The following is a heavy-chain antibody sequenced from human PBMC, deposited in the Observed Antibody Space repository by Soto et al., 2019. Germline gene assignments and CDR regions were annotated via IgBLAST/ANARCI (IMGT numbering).Heavy chain of an antibody. CDR3: AKGGPDGFCSGGRCYFDY. CDR1: GFTFDDYA. CDR2: ISWNSNII. Sequence: EVQLVESGGGLVQPGRSLRLSCAASGFTFDDYAMHWVRRVPGKGLEWVSSISWNSNIIGYADSVKGRFTISRDNAKNSLYLQRNSLRPEDTALYYCAKGGPDGFCSGGRCYFDYWGQGTLGTVSS. V-gene: IGHV3-9*01. D-gene: IGHD2-15*01. J-gene: IGHJ4*02.